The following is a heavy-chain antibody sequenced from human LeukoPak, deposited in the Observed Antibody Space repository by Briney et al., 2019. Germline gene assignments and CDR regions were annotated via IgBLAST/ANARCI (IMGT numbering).Heavy chain of an antibody. Sequence: SETLSLTCVVYGGSFSGYYWSWIRQPPGTGLEWIGEINHSGSTNYNPSLKSRVTISVDTSKNQFSLKLSSVTAADTAVYYCARDGLAAAGFDYWGQGTLVTVSS. J-gene: IGHJ4*02. CDR2: INHSGST. V-gene: IGHV4-34*01. D-gene: IGHD6-13*01. CDR3: ARDGLAAAGFDY. CDR1: GGSFSGYY.